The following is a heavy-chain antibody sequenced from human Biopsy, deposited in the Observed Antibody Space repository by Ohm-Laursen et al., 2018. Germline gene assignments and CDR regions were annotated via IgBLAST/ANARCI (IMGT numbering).Heavy chain of an antibody. V-gene: IGHV1-69*01. Sequence: FSVKVSCKASGGTFSNYAITWVRQAPGQGLEWMGGILPIFHTTSYAQKFQGRITITADEFPRTAYMELSSLRSEDTAVYYCARGVSGTPYHNYGLDVWGQGTTVTVSS. J-gene: IGHJ6*02. CDR3: ARGVSGTPYHNYGLDV. CDR2: ILPIFHTT. D-gene: IGHD3-10*01. CDR1: GGTFSNYA.